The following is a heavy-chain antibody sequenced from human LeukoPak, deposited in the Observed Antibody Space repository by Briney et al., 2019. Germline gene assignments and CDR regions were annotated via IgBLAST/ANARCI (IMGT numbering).Heavy chain of an antibody. CDR2: MSTSTSKI. V-gene: IGHV3-21*01. CDR3: ARDGAPSWNYYYDYYYMDV. Sequence: GGSLRLSCAASGFSFDDYAMHWVRQTPGKGLEWVSPMSTSTSKIYYADSVKGRFTISRDNAKNFLFLQMNSLRAEDTAVYFCARDGAPSWNYYYDYYYMDVWGKGTTVTVSS. CDR1: GFSFDDYA. D-gene: IGHD1-7*01. J-gene: IGHJ6*03.